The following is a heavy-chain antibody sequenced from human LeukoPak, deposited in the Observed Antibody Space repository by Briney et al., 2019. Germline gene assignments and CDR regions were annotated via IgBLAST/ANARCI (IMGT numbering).Heavy chain of an antibody. Sequence: PGGSLRLSCAASGFTFSSYSMNWVRQAPGKGLEWVSYISSSSSTIYYADSVKGRFTISRDNAKNSLYLQMNSLRAEDTAVYYCARSSPGIARPYMDVWGKGTTVTVSS. CDR1: GFTFSSYS. CDR2: ISSSSSTI. D-gene: IGHD6-13*01. V-gene: IGHV3-48*01. J-gene: IGHJ6*03. CDR3: ARSSPGIARPYMDV.